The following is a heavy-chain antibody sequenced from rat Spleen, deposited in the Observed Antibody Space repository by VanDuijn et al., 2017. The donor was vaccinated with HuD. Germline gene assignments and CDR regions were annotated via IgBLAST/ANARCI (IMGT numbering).Heavy chain of an antibody. Sequence: EVQLVESGGGLVQPGRSMKLSCAASGFTFSSFPMAWVRQAPTQGLEWVATISTSGDYTYYRDSVKGRFTISRDNAKSTLYLQMNSLRSEDTATYYCTRDGRVSAHFDYWGQGVMVTVSS. V-gene: IGHV5-46*01. CDR3: TRDGRVSAHFDY. CDR1: GFTFSSFP. J-gene: IGHJ2*01. CDR2: ISTSGDYT. D-gene: IGHD1-4*01.